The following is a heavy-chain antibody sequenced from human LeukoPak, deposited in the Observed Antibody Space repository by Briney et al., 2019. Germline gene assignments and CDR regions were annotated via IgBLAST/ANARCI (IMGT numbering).Heavy chain of an antibody. Sequence: PSETLSLTCKVSGGSIRSYHWSWIRQPPGKGLEWIAYTYYGGSTDYNPSLKSRVTISVDTSKNQFSLKLSSVTAADTAVYYCARQTLLWFGELTFDYWGQGTLVTVSS. J-gene: IGHJ4*02. D-gene: IGHD3-10*01. CDR3: ARQTLLWFGELTFDY. CDR2: TYYGGST. V-gene: IGHV4-59*01. CDR1: GGSIRSYH.